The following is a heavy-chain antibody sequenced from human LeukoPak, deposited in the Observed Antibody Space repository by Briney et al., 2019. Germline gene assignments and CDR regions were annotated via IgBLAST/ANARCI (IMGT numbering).Heavy chain of an antibody. CDR3: AREADCSGGSCYRGAFDI. J-gene: IGHJ3*02. CDR2: IWYDGSND. V-gene: IGHV3-33*01. CDR1: GFTLSQYA. D-gene: IGHD2-15*01. Sequence: GGSLRLSCAASGFTLSQYAMHWVRRAPGKGLEWVAAIWYDGSNDYYADSVKGRFTVSRDNSKNTLSLQMNSLRAEDTTVYYCAREADCSGGSCYRGAFDIWGQGTMVTVSS.